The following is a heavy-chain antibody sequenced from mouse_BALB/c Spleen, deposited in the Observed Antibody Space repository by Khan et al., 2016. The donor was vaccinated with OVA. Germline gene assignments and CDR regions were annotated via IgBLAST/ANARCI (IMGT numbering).Heavy chain of an antibody. D-gene: IGHD3-1*01. V-gene: IGHV1S81*02. J-gene: IGHJ3*01. Sequence: QVQLKQSGAELVKPGASVKLSCKASGYTFTSYQMYWVKQRPGQGLEWIGEINPSNGGTNSNEKFKSKATLTVDKSSSTAFMQLSSLTSEDSAVYYCTRGGYGGFAYWGQGTLVTVSA. CDR3: TRGGYGGFAY. CDR2: INPSNGGT. CDR1: GYTFTSYQ.